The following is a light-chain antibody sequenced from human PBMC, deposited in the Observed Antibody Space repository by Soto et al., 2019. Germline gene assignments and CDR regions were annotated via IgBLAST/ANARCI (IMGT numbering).Light chain of an antibody. CDR2: DNR. Sequence: QYVLTQPPSVSAAPGQKVTISCSGSNSDIANHYKSWYQQLTGTAPKLLIYDNRRRPSGIPERFSASKSGSSATLAITGLQTGDEADYFCGIWATTLYVFGTGTKVTVL. CDR1: NSDIANHY. CDR3: GIWATTLYV. J-gene: IGLJ1*01. V-gene: IGLV1-51*01.